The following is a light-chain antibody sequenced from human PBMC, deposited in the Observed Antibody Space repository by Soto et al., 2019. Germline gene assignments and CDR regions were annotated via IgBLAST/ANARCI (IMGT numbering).Light chain of an antibody. CDR2: GAS. J-gene: IGKJ5*01. Sequence: MLMTQSPATLYVSQGERVTLSCRTSPSVNSHVAWYQQKPGQAPRLLLYGASTRATGIPVRFSGSGFGTEFTLTISSLQSEDFAVYYCQQYNNWPLFGQGTRLEIK. CDR1: PSVNSH. CDR3: QQYNNWPL. V-gene: IGKV3-15*01.